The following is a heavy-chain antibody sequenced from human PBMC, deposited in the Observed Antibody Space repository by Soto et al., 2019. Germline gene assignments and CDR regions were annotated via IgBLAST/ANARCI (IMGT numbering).Heavy chain of an antibody. CDR3: ARRSEITYHYFDN. Sequence: EVQVVESGGGLVKPGESLRLSCAASGFTFTTSDMDWVRQAPGKGLEWVSSIDAGTRNVRYADSVRGRFTISRDDSKNSLFLQMDSLRVEDTALYYCARRSEITYHYFDNWGQGTLVTVSS. CDR2: IDAGTRNV. D-gene: IGHD1-20*01. J-gene: IGHJ4*02. V-gene: IGHV3-21*01. CDR1: GFTFTTSD.